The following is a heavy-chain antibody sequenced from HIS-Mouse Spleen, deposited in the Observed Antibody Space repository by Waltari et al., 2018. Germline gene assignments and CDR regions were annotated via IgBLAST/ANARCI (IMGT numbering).Heavy chain of an antibody. V-gene: IGHV3-30-3*01. D-gene: IGHD1-26*01. Sequence: QVQLVESGGGVVQPGRSLRLSCAASGFTFSSYAMHWVRQAPGKGLEWVAFISYDGSNKYYADSGKGRFTISRDNSKNTLYLQMNSLRAEDTAVYYCARDYSGSFDYWGQGTLVTVSS. CDR1: GFTFSSYA. CDR2: ISYDGSNK. CDR3: ARDYSGSFDY. J-gene: IGHJ4*02.